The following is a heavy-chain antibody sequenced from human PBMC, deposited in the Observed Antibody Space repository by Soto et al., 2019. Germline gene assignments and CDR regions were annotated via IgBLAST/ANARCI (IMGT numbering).Heavy chain of an antibody. CDR2: IYYSGST. CDR3: ARVDYYGSGSYYTSWFDP. J-gene: IGHJ5*02. V-gene: IGHV4-59*01. CDR1: GGSISSYY. Sequence: PSETLSLTCTVSGGSISSYYWSWIRQPPGKGLEWIGYIYYSGSTNYNPSLKSRVTISVDTSKNQFSLKLSSVTAADTAVYYCARVDYYGSGSYYTSWFDPWGQGTLVTVSS. D-gene: IGHD3-10*01.